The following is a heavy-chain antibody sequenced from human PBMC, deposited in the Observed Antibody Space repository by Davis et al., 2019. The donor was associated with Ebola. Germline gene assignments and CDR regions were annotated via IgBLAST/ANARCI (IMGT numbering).Heavy chain of an antibody. CDR2: IIPIFGTA. Sequence: TVKVSCKASGGTFSSYAISWVRQAPGQGLEWMGGIIPIFGTANYAQKFQGRVTITADESTSTAYMELSSLRSEDTAVYYCARGPIVVVVAAIGYNWFDPWGQGTLVTVSS. V-gene: IGHV1-69*13. CDR1: GGTFSSYA. J-gene: IGHJ5*02. CDR3: ARGPIVVVVAAIGYNWFDP. D-gene: IGHD2-15*01.